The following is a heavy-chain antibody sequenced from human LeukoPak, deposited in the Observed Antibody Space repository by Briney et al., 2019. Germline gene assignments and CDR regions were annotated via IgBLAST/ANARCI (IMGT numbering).Heavy chain of an antibody. CDR1: GFTFSSYA. Sequence: PGGSLRLSCAAAGFTFSSYAMSWVRQAPGKGLEWVSAISGSGGSTYYGDSGKGRFTIYRDKCKNTLYLQMNSLRAEDTAVYYCAKDSDWGMIVVVITKFDYWGQGPLVTVSS. J-gene: IGHJ4*02. CDR3: AKDSDWGMIVVVITKFDY. CDR2: ISGSGGST. V-gene: IGHV3-23*01. D-gene: IGHD3-22*01.